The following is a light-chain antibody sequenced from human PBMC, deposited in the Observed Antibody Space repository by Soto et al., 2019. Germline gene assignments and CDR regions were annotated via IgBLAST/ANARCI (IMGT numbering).Light chain of an antibody. V-gene: IGKV3-15*01. Sequence: ETVMTQSPATLSASPGESATLSCRASQSVNSDLAWYQQIPGQAPRLLIYSASTGATGGRARFSGSGSGTEFTLTISSLQSEDFAIYYCQQYNNWPLTFGGGTKVEI. CDR3: QQYNNWPLT. CDR1: QSVNSD. CDR2: SAS. J-gene: IGKJ4*01.